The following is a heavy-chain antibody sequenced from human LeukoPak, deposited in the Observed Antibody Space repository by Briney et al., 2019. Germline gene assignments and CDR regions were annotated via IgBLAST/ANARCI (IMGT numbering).Heavy chain of an antibody. D-gene: IGHD2/OR15-2a*01. J-gene: IGHJ4*02. V-gene: IGHV3-23*01. CDR2: IDGSGSST. CDR1: GFTFSNYV. Sequence: QPGGSLRLSCAASGFTFSNYVVAWVRQAPGEGLEWVSAIDGSGSSTFYTDSAKDRFIISRDNSKSTLYLQMNNLRAEDTAIYYCAKEDNSHSFPYYFDSWGQGTLVTVSS. CDR3: AKEDNSHSFPYYFDS.